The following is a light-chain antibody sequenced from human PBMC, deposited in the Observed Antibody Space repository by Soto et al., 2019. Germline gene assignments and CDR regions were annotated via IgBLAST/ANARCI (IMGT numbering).Light chain of an antibody. V-gene: IGKV3-20*01. J-gene: IGKJ1*01. Sequence: IVLMQSPDTLSLSPGERATLSCRASRSLSSDYLAWYQQKPGQAPRLLFYHASRRATGTPDRFSVSGSGTDFTLTISRLEPGDFAVYYCQQYGDNLPTFGKGTKVDIK. CDR1: RSLSSDY. CDR2: HAS. CDR3: QQYGDNLPT.